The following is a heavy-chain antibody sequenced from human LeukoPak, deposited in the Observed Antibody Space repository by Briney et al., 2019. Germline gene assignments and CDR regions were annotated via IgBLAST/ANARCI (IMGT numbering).Heavy chain of an antibody. V-gene: IGHV3-7*01. D-gene: IGHD3-10*01. Sequence: GGFLRLSCAASGFTFSSYWMSWVRQAPGKGLEWVANIKQDGSEKYYVDSVKGRFTISRDNAKNSLYLQMNSLRAEDTAVYYCAREDITMVRGVIYYYYGMDVWGQGTTVTVSS. CDR3: AREDITMVRGVIYYYYGMDV. CDR2: IKQDGSEK. J-gene: IGHJ6*02. CDR1: GFTFSSYW.